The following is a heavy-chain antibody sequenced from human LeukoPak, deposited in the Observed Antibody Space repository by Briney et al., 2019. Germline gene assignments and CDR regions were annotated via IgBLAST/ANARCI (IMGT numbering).Heavy chain of an antibody. CDR2: INPNSGGT. CDR3: ARTYYYGSGSYSPDY. J-gene: IGHJ4*02. D-gene: IGHD3-10*01. V-gene: IGHV1-2*02. CDR1: GYTFTGYY. Sequence: ASVKVSCKASGYTFTGYYMHWVRQAPGQGLEWMGWINPNSGGTNYAQKFQGRVIMTRDTSTSTAYMELRSLRSDDTAVYYCARTYYYGSGSYSPDYWGQGTLVTVSS.